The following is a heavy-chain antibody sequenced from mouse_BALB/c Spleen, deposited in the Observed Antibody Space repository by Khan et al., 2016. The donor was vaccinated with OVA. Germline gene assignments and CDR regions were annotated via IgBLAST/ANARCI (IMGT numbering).Heavy chain of an antibody. V-gene: IGHV9-3-1*01. CDR2: INTYTGVP. Sequence: QIQLVQSGPELKKPGETVKISCKASGYTFTHYGMNWVKQAPGQGLKWMGWINTYTGVPPYADDFKGRFAFTLETSASPAYLQINNLKSEDTATEVWSRPPYFSYVIGYWGQGTVVTVSA. D-gene: IGHD2-10*01. CDR1: GYTFTHYG. J-gene: IGHJ4*01. CDR3: SRPPYFSYVIGY.